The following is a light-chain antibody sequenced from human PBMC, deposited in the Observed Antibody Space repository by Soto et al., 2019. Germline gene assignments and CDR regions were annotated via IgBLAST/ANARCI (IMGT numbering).Light chain of an antibody. Sequence: EIEMTQSPATLSVSPGERATLSCRASQSVDSNLAWYQQKPGQSPRLLIYSASTRATGIPVRFSGSGSGTEFTLTITSLQSEDFAVYYCQHYYNWPPYTFGQGTKLEI. CDR3: QHYYNWPPYT. J-gene: IGKJ2*01. CDR2: SAS. V-gene: IGKV3-15*01. CDR1: QSVDSN.